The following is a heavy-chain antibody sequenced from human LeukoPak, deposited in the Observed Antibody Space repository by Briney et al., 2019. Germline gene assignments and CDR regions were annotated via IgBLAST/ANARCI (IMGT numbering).Heavy chain of an antibody. CDR3: ARQDFWSGYWFDP. CDR1: GYSFTSYW. J-gene: IGHJ5*02. D-gene: IGHD3-3*01. CDR2: IYPGDSDT. V-gene: IGHV5-51*01. Sequence: GESLKISCKGSGYSFTSYWIGWVRQMPGKGLEWMGIIYPGDSDTRYSPSFQGQVTISADKSISTAYLRWSSLKASDTAMYYCARQDFWSGYWFDPWGQGTLVTVSS.